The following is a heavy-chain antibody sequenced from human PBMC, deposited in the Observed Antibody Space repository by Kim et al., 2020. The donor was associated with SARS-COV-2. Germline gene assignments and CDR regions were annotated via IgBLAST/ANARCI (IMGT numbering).Heavy chain of an antibody. J-gene: IGHJ6*02. CDR1: GFTFSSYA. V-gene: IGHV3-23*01. CDR2: INGRGGST. CDR3: AREVWGTISPYYYHGMDF. D-gene: IGHD1-7*01. Sequence: GGSLRLSCAASGFTFSSYAMTWVRQAPGEGLEWVSGINGRGGSTYCADSVKGRFTISRDNYKNMVYLQMNSLKAEDTAVYYCAREVWGTISPYYYHGMDFWGQGTTVTVSS.